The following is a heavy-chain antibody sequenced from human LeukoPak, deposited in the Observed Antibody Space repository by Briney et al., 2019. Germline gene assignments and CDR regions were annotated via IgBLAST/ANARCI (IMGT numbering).Heavy chain of an antibody. V-gene: IGHV3-48*01. CDR2: ISSSSSSI. CDR3: APRIVPGP. D-gene: IGHD2-21*01. J-gene: IGHJ5*02. CDR1: GFTFSSYS. Sequence: SGGSLRLSCAASGFTFSSYSMNWVRRAPGKGLEWISYISSSSSSIYYADSVKGRFTISRDNAKNSLYLQMNSLRAEDTAVYYCAPRIVPGPWGQGTLVTVSS.